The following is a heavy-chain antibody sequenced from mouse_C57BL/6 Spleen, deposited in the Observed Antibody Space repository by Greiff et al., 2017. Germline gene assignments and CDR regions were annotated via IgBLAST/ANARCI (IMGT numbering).Heavy chain of an antibody. J-gene: IGHJ4*01. CDR2: IYPGDGDT. CDR1: GYAFSSSW. CDR3: ARWDYSNSGAMDY. Sequence: QVHVKQSGPELVKPGASVTISCKASGYAFSSSWMNWVKQRPGKGLEWIGRIYPGDGDTNYNGKFKGKATLTADKSSSTAYMQLSSLTSEASAVYFCARWDYSNSGAMDYWGQGTSVTVSS. V-gene: IGHV1-82*01. D-gene: IGHD2-5*01.